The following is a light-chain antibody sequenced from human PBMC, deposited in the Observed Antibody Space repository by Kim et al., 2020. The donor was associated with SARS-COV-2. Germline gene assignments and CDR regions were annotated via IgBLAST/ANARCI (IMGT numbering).Light chain of an antibody. CDR1: QSISSW. CDR2: EAS. J-gene: IGKJ1*01. V-gene: IGKV1-5*03. CDR3: QQYSSDWT. Sequence: DIQMTQSPSTLSASVGDRVTITCRASQSISSWLAWYQQKPGKAPKLLISEASRLESGVPSRFSASGSGTEFILTITSLQPDDFATYYCQQYSSDWTFGQGTKLEI.